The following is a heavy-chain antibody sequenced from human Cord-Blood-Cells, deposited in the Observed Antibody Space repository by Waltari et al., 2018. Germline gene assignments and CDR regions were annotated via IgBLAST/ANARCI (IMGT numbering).Heavy chain of an antibody. CDR1: GYTFTGYY. V-gene: IGHV1-2*02. Sequence: QVQLVQSGAEVKKPGASVKVSCKASGYTFTGYYMHWVRQAPGQGLEWMGWINPNSGGTNYAQKFQGRVTMTRDTSISTAYMELSRLRSDDTAVYYCAREIRYCSGGSCYYYYMDVWGKGTTVTVSS. J-gene: IGHJ6*03. D-gene: IGHD2-15*01. CDR3: AREIRYCSGGSCYYYYMDV. CDR2: INPNSGGT.